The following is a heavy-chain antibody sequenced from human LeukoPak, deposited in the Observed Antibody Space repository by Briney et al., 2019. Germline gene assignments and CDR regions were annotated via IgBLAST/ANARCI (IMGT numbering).Heavy chain of an antibody. V-gene: IGHV1-2*02. CDR1: GGTFSSYA. CDR2: INPNSGGT. CDR3: ARDPYYSSGYTANWFDP. Sequence: ASVKVSCKASGGTFSSYAISWVRQAPGQGLEWMGWINPNSGGTNYAQKFQGRVTMTRDTSISTAYMELSRLTSDDTAVYYCARDPYYSSGYTANWFDPWGQGTLVTVSS. D-gene: IGHD3-22*01. J-gene: IGHJ5*02.